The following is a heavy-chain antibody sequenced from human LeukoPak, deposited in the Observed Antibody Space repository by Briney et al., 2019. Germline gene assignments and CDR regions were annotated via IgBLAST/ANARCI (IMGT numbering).Heavy chain of an antibody. J-gene: IGHJ6*04. V-gene: IGHV1-69*13. CDR2: IIPIFGTA. CDR3: ARGANYDILTGYYPLHYYYYGMDV. CDR1: GGTFSSYA. D-gene: IGHD3-9*01. Sequence: GASVKVSCKASGGTFSSYAISWVRQAPGQGLEWMGGIIPIFGTANYAQKFQGRGTITADESTSTAYMELSSLRSEDTAVYYCARGANYDILTGYYPLHYYYYGMDVWGKGTTVTVSS.